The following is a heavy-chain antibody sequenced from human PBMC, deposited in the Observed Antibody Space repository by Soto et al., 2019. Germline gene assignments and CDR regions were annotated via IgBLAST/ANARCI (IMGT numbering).Heavy chain of an antibody. Sequence: PGGSLRLSSAVSCFTFGDSYMSWIRQAPGKGLEWLSYISPGSRYPAYADSVKGRFTISRDNAKRSLYLQMMSLTAEDTAVYYCVRGGGGGLFDPWGQGTMVTVSS. D-gene: IGHD2-15*01. V-gene: IGHV3-11*06. CDR1: CFTFGDSY. CDR2: ISPGSRYP. CDR3: VRGGGGGLFDP. J-gene: IGHJ5*02.